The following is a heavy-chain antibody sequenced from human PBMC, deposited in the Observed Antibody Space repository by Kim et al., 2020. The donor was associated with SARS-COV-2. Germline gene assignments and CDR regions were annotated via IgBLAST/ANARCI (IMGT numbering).Heavy chain of an antibody. CDR2: IWYDGSNK. CDR1: GFTFSSYG. CDR3: ARGGGGYSSGYI. Sequence: GGSLRLSCAASGFTFSSYGMHWVRQAPGKGLEWVAVIWYDGSNKYYADSVKGRFTISRDNSKNTLYLQMNSLRAEDTAVYYCARGGGGYSSGYIWGQGTMVTVSS. J-gene: IGHJ3*02. V-gene: IGHV3-33*01. D-gene: IGHD2-15*01.